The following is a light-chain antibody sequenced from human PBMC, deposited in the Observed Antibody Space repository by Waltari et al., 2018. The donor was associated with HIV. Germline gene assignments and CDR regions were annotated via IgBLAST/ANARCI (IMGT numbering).Light chain of an antibody. Sequence: QSALNQPASVSGSPGKSNNISCTGTSGHVGSYNLASWYQPNPDKAPKLIIYEVTKRPSGISTRFSGSKSGNTASLTISGLQSEDEADYYCCSYAGTNAFVAFGGGTKLTVL. CDR1: SGHVGSYNL. V-gene: IGLV2-23*02. J-gene: IGLJ2*01. CDR2: EVT. CDR3: CSYAGTNAFVA.